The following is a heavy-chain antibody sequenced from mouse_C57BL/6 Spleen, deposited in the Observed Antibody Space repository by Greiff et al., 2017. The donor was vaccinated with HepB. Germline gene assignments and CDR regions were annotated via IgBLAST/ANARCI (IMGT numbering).Heavy chain of an antibody. CDR2: IYPGSGST. CDR3: ARRGYDGYYYYAMDY. CDR1: GYTFTSYW. Sequence: LQQPGAELVKPGASVKMSCKASGYTFTSYWITWVKQRPGQGLEWIGDIYPGSGSTNYNEKFKSKATLTVDTSSSTAYMQLSSLTSEDSAVYYCARRGYDGYYYYAMDYWGQGTSVTVSS. J-gene: IGHJ4*01. V-gene: IGHV1-55*01. D-gene: IGHD2-3*01.